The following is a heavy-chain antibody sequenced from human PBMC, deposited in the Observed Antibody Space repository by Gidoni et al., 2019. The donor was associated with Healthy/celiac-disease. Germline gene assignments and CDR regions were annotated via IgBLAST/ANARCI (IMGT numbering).Heavy chain of an antibody. J-gene: IGHJ2*01. CDR3: ARDLVTNYYDSSGSADL. V-gene: IGHV4-4*07. CDR1: GGSISSYY. D-gene: IGHD3-22*01. CDR2: IYTSGST. Sequence: QVQLQESGPGLVKPSETLSLTCTVSGGSISSYYWSWIRQPAGKGLEWIGRIYTSGSTNYNPSLKSRVTMSVDTSKNQFSLKLSSVIAADTAVYYCARDLVTNYYDSSGSADLWGRGTLVTVSS.